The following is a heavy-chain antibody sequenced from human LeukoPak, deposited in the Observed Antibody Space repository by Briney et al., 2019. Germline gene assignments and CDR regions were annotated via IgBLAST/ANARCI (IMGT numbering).Heavy chain of an antibody. Sequence: GGSLRLSCAASEFTFNNYGMSWVRQVPGKGLEWVSGISGSGGSTYYADSVKGRFTISRDNSKNTLYPEMNSLRGEDTAVYYCAKGSSMAAAFGSWGQGTLVTVSS. CDR3: AKGSSMAAAFGS. V-gene: IGHV3-23*01. J-gene: IGHJ4*02. D-gene: IGHD6-13*01. CDR2: ISGSGGST. CDR1: EFTFNNYG.